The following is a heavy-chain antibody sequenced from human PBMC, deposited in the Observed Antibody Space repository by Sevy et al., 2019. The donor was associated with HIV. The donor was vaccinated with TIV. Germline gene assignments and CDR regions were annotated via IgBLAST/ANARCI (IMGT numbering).Heavy chain of an antibody. Sequence: GGSLRLSCAASGFTFTYAWMSWVRQAPGKGLEWVGRIKSKADGGTTDYGAPVKGRFTISRDDSKNTLFLQMNSLKGEETAVYYCATDPIIVLMVTDGMDVWGQGTTVTVSS. V-gene: IGHV3-15*01. CDR3: ATDPIIVLMVTDGMDV. D-gene: IGHD3-22*01. CDR1: GFTFTYAW. J-gene: IGHJ6*02. CDR2: IKSKADGGTT.